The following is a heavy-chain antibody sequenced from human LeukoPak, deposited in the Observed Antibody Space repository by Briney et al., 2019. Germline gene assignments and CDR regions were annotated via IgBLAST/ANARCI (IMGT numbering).Heavy chain of an antibody. D-gene: IGHD3-10*01. CDR2: ISWDGGST. CDR1: GFTFDGYA. V-gene: IGHV3-43D*03. Sequence: PGGSLRLSCAASGFTFDGYAMHWVRQAPGKGLEWVSLISWDGGSTYYADSVKGRFTISRDNSKNSLYLQMNSLRAEDTALYYCAKDGSGSYYSQYYYYGMDVWGQGTTVTVSS. CDR3: AKDGSGSYYSQYYYYGMDV. J-gene: IGHJ6*02.